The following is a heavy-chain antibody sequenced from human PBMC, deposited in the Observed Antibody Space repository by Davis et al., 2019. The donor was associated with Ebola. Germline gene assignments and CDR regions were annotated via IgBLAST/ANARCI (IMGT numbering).Heavy chain of an antibody. D-gene: IGHD6-13*01. CDR2: INHSGST. Sequence: SETLSLTCAVYSGSFSGYYWSWIRQPPGKGLEWIGEINHSGSTNYNPSLKSRVTISVDTSKNQFSLKLSSVTAADTAVYYCARIAAAGTPLYYYYGMDVWGQGTTVTVSS. CDR1: SGSFSGYY. V-gene: IGHV4-34*01. CDR3: ARIAAAGTPLYYYYGMDV. J-gene: IGHJ6*02.